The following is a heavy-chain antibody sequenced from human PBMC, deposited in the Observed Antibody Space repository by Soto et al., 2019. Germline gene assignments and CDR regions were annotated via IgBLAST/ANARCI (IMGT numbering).Heavy chain of an antibody. CDR1: GFDFSRHS. D-gene: IGHD3-22*01. Sequence: QVHLVESGGGVVQPGRSLRLSCAASGFDFSRHSMNWVRQAPGKGLEWVTVTSYDGDRKCYADSVKGRLTISRDNSKNTLFLQMNSLRVEDSAVYYCARVRVHYYDSTGHYLPLDPWGQGSLVSVSS. V-gene: IGHV3-30-3*01. J-gene: IGHJ5*02. CDR2: TSYDGDRK. CDR3: ARVRVHYYDSTGHYLPLDP.